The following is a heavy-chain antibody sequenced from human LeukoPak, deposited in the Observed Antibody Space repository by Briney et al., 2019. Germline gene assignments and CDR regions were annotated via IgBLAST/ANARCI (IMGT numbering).Heavy chain of an antibody. J-gene: IGHJ3*02. CDR2: IYTSGST. CDR1: GCSISRYY. V-gene: IGHV4-4*07. CDR3: ARDHGTSWYAFDI. Sequence: ETLSLTCTGSGCSISRYYRSWVRQPSGKGLGWIGRIYTSGSTNYNPSLKSRVTMSVDTSKKQFSLKVSSVTAADTAVYYCARDHGTSWYAFDIWGQGTMVTVSS. D-gene: IGHD2-2*01.